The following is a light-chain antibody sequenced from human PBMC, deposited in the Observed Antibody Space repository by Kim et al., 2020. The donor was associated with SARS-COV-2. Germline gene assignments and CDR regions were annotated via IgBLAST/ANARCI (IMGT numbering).Light chain of an antibody. CDR1: QSVSSW. CDR2: DVS. J-gene: IGKJ1*01. CDR3: QQYNSYPWT. V-gene: IGKV1-5*01. Sequence: DIQMTQSPSTLSASVGDRVTITCRASQSVSSWLAWYQQKPGKAPTLLIFDVSSLESGAPSRFSGSGSGTEFTLTISSLQPDDFATYYCQQYNSYPWTFGQGTKVEFK.